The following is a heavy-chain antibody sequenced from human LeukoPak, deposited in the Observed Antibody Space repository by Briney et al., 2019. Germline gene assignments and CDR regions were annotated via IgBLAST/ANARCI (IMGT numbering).Heavy chain of an antibody. D-gene: IGHD4-23*01. CDR1: GGSISSSSYY. Sequence: SETLSLTCTVSGGSISSSSYYWGWIRQPPGKGLEWIGSIYYSGSTYYNPSLKSRVTISVDTSKNQFSLKLSSVTAADTAVYYCARPGLGDYGGNQEDAFDIWGQGTMVTVS. V-gene: IGHV4-39*01. J-gene: IGHJ3*02. CDR2: IYYSGST. CDR3: ARPGLGDYGGNQEDAFDI.